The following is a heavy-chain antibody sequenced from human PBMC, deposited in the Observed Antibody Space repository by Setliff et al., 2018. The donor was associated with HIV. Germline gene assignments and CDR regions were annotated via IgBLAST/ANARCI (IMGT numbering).Heavy chain of an antibody. V-gene: IGHV1-24*01. CDR2: FDPEDDET. Sequence: ASVKVSCKLSGHSLTELSIHWVRQAPGEGLEWVGGFDPEDDETVYAEKFQGRVMMTEDTSTDTAYMALGRLKSEDTAMYYCATSGFYDILTGPTPGVFDIWGQGTMVTVSS. CDR3: ATSGFYDILTGPTPGVFDI. CDR1: GHSLTELS. J-gene: IGHJ3*02. D-gene: IGHD3-9*01.